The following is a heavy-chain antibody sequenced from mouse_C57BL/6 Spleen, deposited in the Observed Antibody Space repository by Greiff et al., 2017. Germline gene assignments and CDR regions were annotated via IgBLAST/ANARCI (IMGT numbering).Heavy chain of an antibody. Sequence: VQLKQSGPELVKPGASVKIPCKASGYTFTDYNMDWVKQSHGKSLEWIGDINPNNGGTIYNQKFKGKATWTVDKSSSTAYMELRSLTSEDTAVYYCASRNGGFAYWGQGTLVTVSA. D-gene: IGHD2-1*01. V-gene: IGHV1-18*01. CDR2: INPNNGGT. CDR3: ASRNGGFAY. CDR1: GYTFTDYN. J-gene: IGHJ3*01.